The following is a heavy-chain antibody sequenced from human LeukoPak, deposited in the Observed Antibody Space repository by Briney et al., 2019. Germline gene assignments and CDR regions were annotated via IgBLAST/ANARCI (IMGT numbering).Heavy chain of an antibody. D-gene: IGHD3-10*01. J-gene: IGHJ4*02. CDR3: ARDARHITMVRGVITLLPDY. V-gene: IGHV1-3*03. CDR2: INAGNGNT. Sequence: GASVKVSCKASGYTFTSYAMHWVRQAPGQRLEWMGWINAGNGNTKYSQEFQGRVTITRDTSASAAYMGLSSLRSEDMAVYYCARDARHITMVRGVITLLPDYWGQGTLVTVSS. CDR1: GYTFTSYA.